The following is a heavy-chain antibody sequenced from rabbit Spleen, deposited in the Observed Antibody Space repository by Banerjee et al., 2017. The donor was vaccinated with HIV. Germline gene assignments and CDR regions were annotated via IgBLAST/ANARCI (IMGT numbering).Heavy chain of an antibody. V-gene: IGHV1S45*01. CDR1: GFTFSSYW. J-gene: IGHJ6*01. CDR3: ARNAGSPNGL. CDR2: IESGDGST. D-gene: IGHD4-2*01. Sequence: QEQLEESGGGLVKPEGSLTLTCKASGFTFSSYWIYWVRQAPGKGLEWIACIESGDGSTYYASWAKGRFTISKTSSTTVTLQMTSLTAADTATYFCARNAGSPNGLWGPGTLVTVS.